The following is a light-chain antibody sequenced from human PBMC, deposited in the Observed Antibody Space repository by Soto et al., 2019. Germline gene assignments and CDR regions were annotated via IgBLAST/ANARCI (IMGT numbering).Light chain of an antibody. Sequence: QSALTQPRSVSGSPGQSVTISCTGTRSDVGGYNYVSWYQQHPGKAPKLMIYDVSKRPSGVPDRFSGSKSGNTASLPISGLQAEDEAAYYCWSYAGSYTDVFGTGTKVTVL. CDR2: DVS. CDR1: RSDVGGYNY. J-gene: IGLJ1*01. V-gene: IGLV2-11*01. CDR3: WSYAGSYTDV.